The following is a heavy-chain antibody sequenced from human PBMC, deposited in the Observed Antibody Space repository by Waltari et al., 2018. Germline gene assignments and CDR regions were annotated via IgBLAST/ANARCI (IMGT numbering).Heavy chain of an antibody. CDR3: ARAYGNQEY. V-gene: IGHV4-34*01. J-gene: IGHJ4*02. D-gene: IGHD3-10*01. CDR1: GGSFSGYY. Sequence: LQQWGAGRLKRSETLSLTCAVYGGSFSGYYWSWIRQPPGKGLEWIGEINHSGSTNYNPSLKSRVTISVDTSKNQFSLKLSSVTAADTAVYYCARAYGNQEYWGQGTLVTVYS. CDR2: INHSGST.